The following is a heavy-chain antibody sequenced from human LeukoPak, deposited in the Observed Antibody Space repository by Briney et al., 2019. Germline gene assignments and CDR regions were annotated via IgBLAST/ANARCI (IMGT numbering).Heavy chain of an antibody. CDR2: IYHSGTT. Sequence: SETLSLTCTVSGYSISSGYYWAWIRQPPGKGLEWIGTIYHSGTTYYNPSLKSRVTISVDMSKNQFSLKLSSVTAADTAVYYCARDHPKLYCSGGSCYAGYDYWGQGTLVTVSS. CDR1: GYSISSGYY. D-gene: IGHD2-15*01. V-gene: IGHV4-38-2*02. CDR3: ARDHPKLYCSGGSCYAGYDY. J-gene: IGHJ4*02.